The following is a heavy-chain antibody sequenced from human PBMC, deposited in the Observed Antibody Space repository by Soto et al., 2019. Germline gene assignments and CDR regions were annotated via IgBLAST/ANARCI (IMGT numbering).Heavy chain of an antibody. J-gene: IGHJ4*01. Sequence: SETLSLTCTVSGGSISGYFWSWIRQPPGKGLEWVGYIHYSGSTNYNPSFKNRVNISVDTSKNQFSLNLSSVTAADTAVYYCARGTWIQLPSFWGQGTLVTVYS. V-gene: IGHV4-59*01. CDR1: GGSISGYF. D-gene: IGHD5-18*01. CDR3: ARGTWIQLPSF. CDR2: IHYSGST.